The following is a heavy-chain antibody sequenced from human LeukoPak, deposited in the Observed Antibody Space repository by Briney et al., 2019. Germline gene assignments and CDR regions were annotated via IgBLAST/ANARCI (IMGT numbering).Heavy chain of an antibody. CDR3: ARGLDYDSSGCPFDY. J-gene: IGHJ4*02. D-gene: IGHD3-22*01. V-gene: IGHV1-2*02. CDR1: GYTFTGYY. Sequence: GASVKVSCKASGYTFTGYYMHWVRQAPGQGLEWMGWINPNSGGTNYAQKFQGRVTMTRDTSISTAYMELSRLRSDDTAVYYCARGLDYDSSGCPFDYWGQGTLVTVSS. CDR2: INPNSGGT.